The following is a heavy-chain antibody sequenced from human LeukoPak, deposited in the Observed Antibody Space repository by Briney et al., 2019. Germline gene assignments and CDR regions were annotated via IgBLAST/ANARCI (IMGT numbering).Heavy chain of an antibody. J-gene: IGHJ4*01. CDR1: GGTFSRYA. D-gene: IGHD3-3*01. V-gene: IGHV1-69*01. Sequence: AAVKVSCKASGGTFSRYAISSVRPAPGQGLEWMGGIISIFGKARYAQKFQGRVTITADESTSTAYMELSSLRSEDTGVYDCARVGSSYYDFWRGYPFLDYWGRGTVVAVSS. CDR2: IISIFGKA. CDR3: ARVGSSYYDFWRGYPFLDY.